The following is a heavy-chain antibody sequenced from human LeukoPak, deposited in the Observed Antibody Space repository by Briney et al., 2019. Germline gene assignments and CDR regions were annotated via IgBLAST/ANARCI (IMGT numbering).Heavy chain of an antibody. Sequence: ASVKVSCKASGYTFTSYYMHWVRQAPGQGLEWMGMINPSGGSTIYAQKFQGRVTMTRDTSTSTVYMELSSLRSEDTAVYYCARDRGEGYYFDYWGQGTLVSVSS. D-gene: IGHD3-10*01. J-gene: IGHJ4*02. V-gene: IGHV1-46*01. CDR3: ARDRGEGYYFDY. CDR1: GYTFTSYY. CDR2: INPSGGST.